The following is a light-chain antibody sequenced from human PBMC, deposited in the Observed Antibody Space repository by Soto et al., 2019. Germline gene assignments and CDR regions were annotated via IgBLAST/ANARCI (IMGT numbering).Light chain of an antibody. CDR2: DAS. CDR1: QNINNW. CDR3: QHMRT. V-gene: IGKV1-5*01. Sequence: DIQMTQSPSTLSASIGDRVTITCRASQNINNWIAWYQQKPGKAPKFLIYDASTLESGVPSRFSGSGFGTEFSLTISSLQPDDFGSYYCQHMRTFGHGTKVEMK. J-gene: IGKJ1*01.